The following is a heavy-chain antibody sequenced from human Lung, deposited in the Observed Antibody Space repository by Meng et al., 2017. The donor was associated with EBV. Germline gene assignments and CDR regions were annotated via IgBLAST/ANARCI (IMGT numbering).Heavy chain of an antibody. CDR3: ARGATSVFDL. J-gene: IGHJ2*01. Sequence: VQLQQSGPGLVQPSQTLSLTCVIPGDSVSSSSAAWTWIRQSPSRGLEWLGRTYYRSKWYNDYAVFVKSRITINPDTSKNQFSLQLNSVTPEDTAVYYCARGATSVFDLWGRGTLVTVSS. CDR1: GDSVSSSSAA. CDR2: TYYRSKWYN. V-gene: IGHV6-1*01.